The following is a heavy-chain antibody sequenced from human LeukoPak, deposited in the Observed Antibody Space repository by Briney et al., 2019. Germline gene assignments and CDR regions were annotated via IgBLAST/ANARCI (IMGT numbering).Heavy chain of an antibody. CDR2: INSDGSST. CDR1: GFTFSSYW. CDR3: STGSGHAFDI. V-gene: IGHV3-74*01. D-gene: IGHD3-10*01. Sequence: GGSLRLSCAASGFTFSSYWMHWVRQVPGKGLVWVSRINSDGSSTSYADSVKGRFTISRDNAKNTQYVQMNSLRAEDTAVYYCSTGSGHAFDIWGRGTMVTVSS. J-gene: IGHJ3*02.